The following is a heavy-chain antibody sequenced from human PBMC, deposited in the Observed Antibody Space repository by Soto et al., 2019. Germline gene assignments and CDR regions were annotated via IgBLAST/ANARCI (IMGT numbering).Heavy chain of an antibody. V-gene: IGHV3-30*18. CDR3: AKDGNWELLPSTGMDA. CDR2: ISFDGSNG. D-gene: IGHD1-26*01. Sequence: GGSLRLSCGGSGFTFSSYGMSWVRQAPGKGLEWVAAISFDGSNGYYGDSVKGRFTISRDNSKNTLYLQMNSLRPEDTAVYYCAKDGNWELLPSTGMDAWGQGTTVTVSS. J-gene: IGHJ6*02. CDR1: GFTFSSYG.